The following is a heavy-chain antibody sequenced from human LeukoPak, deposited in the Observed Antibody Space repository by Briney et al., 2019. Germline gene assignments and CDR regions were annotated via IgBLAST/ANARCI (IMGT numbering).Heavy chain of an antibody. CDR2: INSDGTTT. V-gene: IGHV3-74*01. J-gene: IGHJ6*02. CDR3: ARGNYYAMDV. Sequence: GGSLRLSCAASGFTFSNYWMHWVRQAPGKGLVWVSRINSDGTTTNYADSVKGRFTISRDNAKNTLFLQMNSLRAEDTAVYYCARGNYYAMDVWGQGTTVTVSS. CDR1: GFTFSNYW.